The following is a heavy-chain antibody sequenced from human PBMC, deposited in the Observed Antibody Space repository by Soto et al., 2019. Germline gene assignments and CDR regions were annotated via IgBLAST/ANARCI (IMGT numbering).Heavy chain of an antibody. D-gene: IGHD6-13*01. Sequence: GGYLRLSCAASGFTFSSYTMSWVRQPPGKGLEWVSVIGADGVTTYFADSVKGRFTISRDNFKNTMSLQMNSLRAEDTAVYYCAKKQKLTAGDVFFDYWGQGTPVTVSS. V-gene: IGHV3-23*01. CDR2: IGADGVTT. J-gene: IGHJ4*02. CDR3: AKKQKLTAGDVFFDY. CDR1: GFTFSSYT.